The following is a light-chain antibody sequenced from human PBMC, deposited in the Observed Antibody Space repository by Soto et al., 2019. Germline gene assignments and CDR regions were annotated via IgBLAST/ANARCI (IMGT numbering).Light chain of an antibody. V-gene: IGKV3-11*01. CDR1: ESVSRN. Sequence: EVVMTQSPATLSVSPGERATLYCRASESVSRNLAWYQQKPGQAPRLLIYDASIRATGVPARFSGSGSGTDFSPTISSLEPEDVAVYYCQQRSQWPPMTFGQGTRLEIK. CDR3: QQRSQWPPMT. CDR2: DAS. J-gene: IGKJ5*01.